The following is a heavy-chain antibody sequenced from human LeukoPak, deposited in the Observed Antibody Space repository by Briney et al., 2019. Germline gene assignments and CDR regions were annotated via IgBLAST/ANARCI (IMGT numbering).Heavy chain of an antibody. D-gene: IGHD6-13*01. J-gene: IGHJ5*02. Sequence: GGSLRLSCAASGFTFSNAWMSWVRQAPGKGLEWVGRIKSKTDGGTTDYAAPVKGRFTISRDDSKNTLYLQMNSLRAEDTAVYYCARALGYRKNWFDPWGQGTLVTVSS. CDR1: GFTFSNAW. V-gene: IGHV3-15*01. CDR3: ARALGYRKNWFDP. CDR2: IKSKTDGGTT.